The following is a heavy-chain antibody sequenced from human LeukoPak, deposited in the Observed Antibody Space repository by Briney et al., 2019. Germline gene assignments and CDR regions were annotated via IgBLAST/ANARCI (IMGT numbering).Heavy chain of an antibody. CDR1: GFTFSSYW. V-gene: IGHV3-74*01. CDR2: INSDVSST. D-gene: IGHD3-22*01. J-gene: IGHJ4*02. CDR3: ARDPRGPTTYDSSARDSLDY. Sequence: GGSLRLSCAASGFTFSSYWMHWVRQAPGKGLVWVSRINSDVSSTSYVDSVKGRFTISRDNAKNTLYLQMNSLRAEDTAVYYCARDPRGPTTYDSSARDSLDYWGQGTLVTVSS.